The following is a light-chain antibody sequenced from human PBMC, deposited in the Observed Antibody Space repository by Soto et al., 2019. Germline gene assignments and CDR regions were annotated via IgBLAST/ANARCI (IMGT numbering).Light chain of an antibody. CDR1: SSDVGGYNY. J-gene: IGLJ2*01. V-gene: IGLV2-8*01. CDR2: EVS. CDR3: SSYAGSNTPHVV. Sequence: QSALTQPPSASGSPGQSVTISCTGTSSDVGGYNYVSWYQQHPGKAPKLMIYEVSKRPSGVPVRFSGSKSGNTASLTVSGLQAEDEADYYCSSYAGSNTPHVVFGGGTKVTVL.